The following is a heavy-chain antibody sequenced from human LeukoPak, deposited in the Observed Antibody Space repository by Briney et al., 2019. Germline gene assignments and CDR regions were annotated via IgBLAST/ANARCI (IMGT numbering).Heavy chain of an antibody. J-gene: IGHJ5*02. CDR3: ARRLGYCSSTSCYAENWFDP. CDR1: GYSISSGYF. Sequence: SETLSLTCAVSGYSISSGYFWGWIRQPPGKGLEWIGSIYHSGSTYYNPSLKSRVTISVDTSKNQFSLKLRFVTAADTAVYYCARRLGYCSSTSCYAENWFDPWGQGTLVTDSS. D-gene: IGHD2-2*01. CDR2: IYHSGST. V-gene: IGHV4-38-2*01.